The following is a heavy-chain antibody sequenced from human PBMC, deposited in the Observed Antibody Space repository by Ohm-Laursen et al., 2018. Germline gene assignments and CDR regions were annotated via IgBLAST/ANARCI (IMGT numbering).Heavy chain of an antibody. Sequence: SLRLSCAASGFTFDDYAMHWVRQAPGKGLEWVSGISWNSGSIGYADSVKGRFTISRGNAKNSLYLQMNSLRAEDTALYYCAKDAARIAVAGSDDYWGQGTLVTVSP. V-gene: IGHV3-9*01. CDR2: ISWNSGSI. CDR1: GFTFDDYA. D-gene: IGHD6-19*01. CDR3: AKDAARIAVAGSDDY. J-gene: IGHJ4*02.